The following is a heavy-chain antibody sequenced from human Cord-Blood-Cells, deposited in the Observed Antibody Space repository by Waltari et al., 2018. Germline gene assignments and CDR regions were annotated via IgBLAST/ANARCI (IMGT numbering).Heavy chain of an antibody. Sequence: TNYNPSLKSRVTISVDTSKNQFSLKLSSVTAADTAVYYCARVFSRWLREGYDYWGQGTLVTVSS. CDR3: ARVFSRWLREGYDY. D-gene: IGHD5-12*01. V-gene: IGHV4-59*01. J-gene: IGHJ4*02. CDR2: T.